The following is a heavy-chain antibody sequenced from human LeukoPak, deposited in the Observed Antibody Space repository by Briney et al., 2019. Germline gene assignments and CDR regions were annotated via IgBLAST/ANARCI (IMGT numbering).Heavy chain of an antibody. D-gene: IGHD6-13*01. Sequence: GGSLRLSCAASGFTVSSNYMSWVRQAPGKGLEWVSVIYSGGSTYYADSVKGRFTISRDNSKNTLYLQMNSLRAEDTAVYYCAKSRGIALDAFDIWGQGTMVTVSS. V-gene: IGHV3-53*01. CDR2: IYSGGST. J-gene: IGHJ3*02. CDR1: GFTVSSNY. CDR3: AKSRGIALDAFDI.